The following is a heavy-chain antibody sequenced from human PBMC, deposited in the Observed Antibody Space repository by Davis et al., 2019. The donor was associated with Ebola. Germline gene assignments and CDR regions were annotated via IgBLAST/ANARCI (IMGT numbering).Heavy chain of an antibody. D-gene: IGHD3-10*01. V-gene: IGHV3-23*01. CDR3: AKDLTSYYGSGDSFDY. CDR1: GFLFSSYA. Sequence: GESLKISCAASGFLFSSYAVSWVRQAPGRGLEWVSSISASGGATFYADSVKGRIVMSRDNSNDTLYLRMNNLRAEDTAIYYCAKDLTSYYGSGDSFDYWGQGILVTVSS. CDR2: ISASGGAT. J-gene: IGHJ4*02.